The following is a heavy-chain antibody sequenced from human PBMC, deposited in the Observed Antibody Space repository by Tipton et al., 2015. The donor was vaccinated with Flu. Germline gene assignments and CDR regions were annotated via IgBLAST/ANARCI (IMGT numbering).Heavy chain of an antibody. J-gene: IGHJ6*02. CDR2: INHSGST. D-gene: IGHD4-17*01. V-gene: IGHV4-34*01. CDR3: ARGTVTTFLPYYYYYGMDV. CDR1: GGSFSGYY. Sequence: TLSLTCAVYGGSFSGYYWSWIRQPPGKGLEWIGEINHSGSTNYNPSLKSRVTISVDTSKNQFSLKLSTVTAAATAVYYCARGTVTTFLPYYYYYGMDVWGQGTTVTASS.